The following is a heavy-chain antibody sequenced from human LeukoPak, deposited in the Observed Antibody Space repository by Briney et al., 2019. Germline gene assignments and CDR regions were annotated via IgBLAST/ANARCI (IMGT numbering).Heavy chain of an antibody. Sequence: GGSLRLSCAASGFTFSTYAMSWVRQAPGKGREWVSGISDSGGTTYYADSVKGRFTISRDNSKNTLYLQMNSLRAEDTAVYYCARGHNYYDSSGYYDHFDYWGQGTLVTVSS. CDR3: ARGHNYYDSSGYYDHFDY. CDR2: ISDSGGTT. V-gene: IGHV3-23*01. D-gene: IGHD3-22*01. CDR1: GFTFSTYA. J-gene: IGHJ4*02.